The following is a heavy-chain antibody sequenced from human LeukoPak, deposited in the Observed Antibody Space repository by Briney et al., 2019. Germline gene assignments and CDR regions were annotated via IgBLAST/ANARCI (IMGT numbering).Heavy chain of an antibody. CDR3: ARDGDAYNFDF. CDR2: IKQDGSEK. CDR1: GFTFSSYW. J-gene: IGHJ4*02. Sequence: GGSLRLSCAASGFTFSSYWMSWVRQAPGKGLEWVANIKQDGSEKYYVDSVKGRFTISRDNVKNTLYLQMNSLRADDTAVYYCARDGDAYNFDFWGQGALVTVSS. D-gene: IGHD5-24*01. V-gene: IGHV3-7*01.